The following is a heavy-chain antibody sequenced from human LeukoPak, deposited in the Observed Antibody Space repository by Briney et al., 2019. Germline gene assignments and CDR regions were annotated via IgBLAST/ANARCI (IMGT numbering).Heavy chain of an antibody. CDR2: ISSNGGST. Sequence: PGGSLRLSCSASGFTFSSYAMHWVRQAPGKGLEYVSAISSNGGSTYYADSVNGKFTISRDNSQNTLYLQMSSLRAEDTAVYYCVKGVTMIVVVIHYFDYWGQGTLVTVSS. V-gene: IGHV3-64D*06. CDR3: VKGVTMIVVVIHYFDY. J-gene: IGHJ4*02. CDR1: GFTFSSYA. D-gene: IGHD3-22*01.